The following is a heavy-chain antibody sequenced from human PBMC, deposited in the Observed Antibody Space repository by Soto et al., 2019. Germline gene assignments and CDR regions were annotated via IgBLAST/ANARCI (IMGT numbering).Heavy chain of an antibody. CDR1: GFSLITSGVG. CDR3: ARRQNSMLRGANAFNM. CDR2: TYWDGEK. J-gene: IGHJ3*02. V-gene: IGHV2-5*02. D-gene: IGHD3-10*01. Sequence: QTTLKESGPTLVKPTQTLKLTCTFAGFSLITSGVGVAWIRQPPGKALEWLGFTYWDGEKRYSPSLKSRLTIAKDTSKNLVVLTMTNMDPVDTGTYYCARRQNSMLRGANAFNMWGQGTSVTVSS.